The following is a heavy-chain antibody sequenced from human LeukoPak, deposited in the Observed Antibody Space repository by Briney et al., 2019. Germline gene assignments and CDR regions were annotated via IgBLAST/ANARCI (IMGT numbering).Heavy chain of an antibody. CDR1: GYTFTGYY. Sequence: ASVKVSCKASGYTFTGYYMHWVRQAPGQGFEWMGWINPQSGDTKYAQNLQGRVTMTRDTSISTAYMDLSSLRSDDTAVYYCARELQLDDCTRINCYQPMVDPWGQGTLVTVSS. V-gene: IGHV1-2*02. CDR3: ARELQLDDCTRINCYQPMVDP. D-gene: IGHD2-8*01. CDR2: INPQSGDT. J-gene: IGHJ5*02.